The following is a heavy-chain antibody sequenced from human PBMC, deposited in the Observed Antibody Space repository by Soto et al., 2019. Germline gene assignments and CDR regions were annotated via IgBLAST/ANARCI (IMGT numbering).Heavy chain of an antibody. J-gene: IGHJ4*02. CDR1: GFTFRSSP. V-gene: IGHV3-23*01. CDR3: ARDLVVVTAITSLSFDY. CDR2: INGGGGSK. Sequence: GGSLRLSCAVSGFTFRSSPMSWVRRAPGKGLEWVAGINGGGGSKYYVDSVKGRFTISRDNSKNTLYLQMNSLRAEDTAVYYCARDLVVVTAITSLSFDYWGQGTLVTVSS. D-gene: IGHD2-21*02.